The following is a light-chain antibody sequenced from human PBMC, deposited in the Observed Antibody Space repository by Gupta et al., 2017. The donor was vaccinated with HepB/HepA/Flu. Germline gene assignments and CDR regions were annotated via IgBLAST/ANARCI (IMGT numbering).Light chain of an antibody. Sequence: QSALTQPPSASGTPGPRVTFSCSGSSSSFGGNYVYWYQQLPGTAPKLLIYRNNQRTSGVPVRFSGSKSGTSATLAISGLRSEDEADYYCAARDDSRSAVVFGGGTKLTV. CDR2: RNN. CDR1: SSSFGGNY. V-gene: IGLV1-47*01. CDR3: AARDDSRSAVV. J-gene: IGLJ2*01.